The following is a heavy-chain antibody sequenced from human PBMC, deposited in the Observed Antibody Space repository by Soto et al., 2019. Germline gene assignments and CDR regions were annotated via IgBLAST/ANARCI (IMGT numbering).Heavy chain of an antibody. CDR3: ARGCSSTSCYAYYYYYYGREV. CDR1: GYTFTSYG. Sequence: ASVNVSCKASGYTFTSYGISWVRQAPGQGLEWMGWISAYNGNTNYAQKLQGRVTMTTDTSTSTAYMELRSLRSDDTAVYYCARGCSSTSCYAYYYYYYGREVWGHGNTVNVS. V-gene: IGHV1-18*04. D-gene: IGHD2-2*01. J-gene: IGHJ6*02. CDR2: ISAYNGNT.